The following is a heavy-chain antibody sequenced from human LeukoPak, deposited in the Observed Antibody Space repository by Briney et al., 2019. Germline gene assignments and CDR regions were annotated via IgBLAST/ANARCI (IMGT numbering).Heavy chain of an antibody. J-gene: IGHJ5*02. CDR1: GYTFTSYY. D-gene: IGHD2-15*01. CDR3: AREADIVVVVAATSGHWFDP. V-gene: IGHV1-46*01. Sequence: ASVKVSCKASGYTFTSYYMHWVRQAPGQGLEWMGIINPSGGSTSYAQKFQGRVTMTRDMSTSTVYMELSGLRSEDTAVYYCAREADIVVVVAATSGHWFDPWGQGTLVTVSS. CDR2: INPSGGST.